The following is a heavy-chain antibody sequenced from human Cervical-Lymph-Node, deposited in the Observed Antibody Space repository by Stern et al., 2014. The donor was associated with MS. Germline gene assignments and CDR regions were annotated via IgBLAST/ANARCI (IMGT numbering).Heavy chain of an antibody. CDR3: ARDWDARYTFDY. V-gene: IGHV3-30*03. CDR1: GFTFSSYG. Sequence: QVQLVESGGGVVQPGRSLRLSCAASGFTFSSYGIHWVRQAPGKGLEWVAVISYDGSNEFYADSVKGRFIISRDNSKNTLYLQMNSLRAEDTAVYYCARDWDARYTFDYWGQGTLVTVSS. J-gene: IGHJ4*02. CDR2: ISYDGSNE. D-gene: IGHD1-1*01.